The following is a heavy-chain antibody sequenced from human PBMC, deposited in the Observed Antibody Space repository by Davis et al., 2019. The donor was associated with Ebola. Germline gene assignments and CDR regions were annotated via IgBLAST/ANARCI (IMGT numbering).Heavy chain of an antibody. V-gene: IGHV3-23*01. J-gene: IGHJ4*02. CDR1: GFTFSIHA. CDR2: ITSSGSST. Sequence: GESLKISCAASGFTFSIHAMSWVRQAPGKGLEWVSSITSSGSSTYYADSVKGRFTTSRDNSKNTLYLQMSSLRADDTAMYYCATTRISVLGGVIVPSSFDFWGQGTLVTVSS. CDR3: ATTRISVLGGVIVPSSFDF. D-gene: IGHD3-16*01.